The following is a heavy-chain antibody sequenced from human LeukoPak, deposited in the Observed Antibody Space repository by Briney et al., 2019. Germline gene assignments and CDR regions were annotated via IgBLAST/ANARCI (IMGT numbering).Heavy chain of an antibody. Sequence: PGGSLRLSCAASGFTFSSYAMSWVRQAPGKGLEWVSGISLDGATTYYADSVKGRFTISRDNSKNTLYLQMNSLRAEDTAVYYCAKDYDYVWGSYREYYFDYWGQGTLVTVSS. D-gene: IGHD3-16*02. V-gene: IGHV3-23*01. CDR3: AKDYDYVWGSYREYYFDY. J-gene: IGHJ4*02. CDR1: GFTFSSYA. CDR2: ISLDGATT.